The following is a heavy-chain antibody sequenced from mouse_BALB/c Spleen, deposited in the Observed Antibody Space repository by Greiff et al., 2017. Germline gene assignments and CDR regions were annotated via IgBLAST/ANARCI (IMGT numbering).Heavy chain of an antibody. J-gene: IGHJ2*01. Sequence: EVQGVESGGGLVKLGGSLKLSCAASGFTFSSYYMSWVRQTPEKRLELVAAINSNGGSTYYPDTVKGRFTISRDNAKNTLYLQMSSLKSEDTALYYCARRGGNYYFDYWGQGTTLTVSS. CDR3: ARRGGNYYFDY. CDR1: GFTFSSYY. CDR2: INSNGGST. D-gene: IGHD2-1*01. V-gene: IGHV5-6-2*01.